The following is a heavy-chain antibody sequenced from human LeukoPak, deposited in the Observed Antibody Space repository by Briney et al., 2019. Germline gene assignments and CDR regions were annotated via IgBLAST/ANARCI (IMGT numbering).Heavy chain of an antibody. V-gene: IGHV3-30*18. D-gene: IGHD2-21*02. Sequence: PGRCLRLSCAASGFTLSTYGMHWVRQAPGKGLEWVAVISSDGSNKFYADAVKGRVTISRDGSKNTLYLQMNSLRPDDTAVYFCAKPQVTANWYYFHYWGQGTMVTVSS. CDR1: GFTLSTYG. CDR2: ISSDGSNK. J-gene: IGHJ4*02. CDR3: AKPQVTANWYYFHY.